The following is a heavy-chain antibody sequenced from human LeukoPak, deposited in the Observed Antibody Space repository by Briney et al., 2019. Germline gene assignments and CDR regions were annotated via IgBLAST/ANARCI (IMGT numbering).Heavy chain of an antibody. Sequence: SETLSLTCAVYGGSFSGYYWSWIRQPPGKGLEWIGEINHSGSTNYNPSLKSRVTISVDTSKNQFSLKQSSVTAADTAVYYCARGQIRGHIVVVTRVPRGHYFDYWGQGTLVTVSS. V-gene: IGHV4-34*01. J-gene: IGHJ4*02. CDR2: INHSGST. D-gene: IGHD2-21*02. CDR3: ARGQIRGHIVVVTRVPRGHYFDY. CDR1: GGSFSGYY.